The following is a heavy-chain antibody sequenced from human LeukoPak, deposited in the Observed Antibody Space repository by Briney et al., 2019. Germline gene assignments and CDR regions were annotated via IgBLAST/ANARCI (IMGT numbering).Heavy chain of an antibody. V-gene: IGHV4-59*08. CDR2: IYYSGST. J-gene: IGHJ5*02. CDR1: GGSISSYY. Sequence: SETLSLTCTVSGGSISSYYWSWIRQPPGKGLEWIGYIYYSGSTNYNPSLKSRVTISADTSKNQFSLKLSSVTAADTAVYYCARHGSFILTGPRRWFDPWGQGTLVTVSS. D-gene: IGHD3-9*01. CDR3: ARHGSFILTGPRRWFDP.